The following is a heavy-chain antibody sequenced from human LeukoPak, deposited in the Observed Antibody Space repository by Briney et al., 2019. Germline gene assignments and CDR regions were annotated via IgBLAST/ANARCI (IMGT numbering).Heavy chain of an antibody. CDR3: ARGVDYGGRGEGFDY. CDR1: GGSISSYY. D-gene: IGHD4-23*01. Sequence: PSKTLSLTCTVSGGSISSYYWSWIRQPPGKGLEWIGYIYYSGSTNYNPSLKSRVTISVDTSKNQFSLKLSSVTAADTAVYYCARGVDYGGRGEGFDYWGQGTLVTVSS. CDR2: IYYSGST. J-gene: IGHJ4*01. V-gene: IGHV4-59*01.